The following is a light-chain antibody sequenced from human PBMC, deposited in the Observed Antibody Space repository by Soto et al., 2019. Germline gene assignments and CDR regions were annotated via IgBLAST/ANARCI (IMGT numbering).Light chain of an antibody. CDR3: CSYAGNSTPYV. Sequence: QSALTQPASVSGSPGQSITISCTVTSSDVGNYDLVSWYQQHPGKAPKLIIYEGSKRPSGLSNRFSGSKSGNTASLTISGLQAEDEADYYCCSYAGNSTPYVFGTGTKVA. CDR2: EGS. J-gene: IGLJ1*01. CDR1: SSDVGNYDL. V-gene: IGLV2-23*01.